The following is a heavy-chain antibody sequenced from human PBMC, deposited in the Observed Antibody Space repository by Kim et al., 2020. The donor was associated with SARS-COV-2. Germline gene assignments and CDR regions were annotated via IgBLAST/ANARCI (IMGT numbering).Heavy chain of an antibody. CDR3: ARDGLYSSSPFDY. J-gene: IGHJ4*02. CDR2: IYYSGST. Sequence: SETLSLTCTVSGGSISSSSYYWGWIRQPPGKGLEWIGSIYYSGSTYYNPSLKSRVTISVDTSKNQFSLKLSSVTAADTAVYYCARDGLYSSSPFDYWGQGTLVTVSS. V-gene: IGHV4-39*07. CDR1: GGSISSSSYY. D-gene: IGHD6-13*01.